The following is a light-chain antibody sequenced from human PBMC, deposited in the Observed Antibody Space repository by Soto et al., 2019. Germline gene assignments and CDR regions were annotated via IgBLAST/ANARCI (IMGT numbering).Light chain of an antibody. CDR3: QQYNTWPPIT. V-gene: IGKV3-15*01. J-gene: IGKJ5*01. CDR1: QSVSSN. CDR2: GAS. Sequence: EIVMTQSPATLSVAPGERATLSCRASQSVSSNLAWYQQKPGQAPRLLIYGASIRATGIPARFSGSGSWTEFTLTISSLQSEDFAVYYCQQYNTWPPITIGQGTRLEIK.